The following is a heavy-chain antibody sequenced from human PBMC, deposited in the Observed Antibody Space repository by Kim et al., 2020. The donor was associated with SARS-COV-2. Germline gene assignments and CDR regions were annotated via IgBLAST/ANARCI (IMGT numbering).Heavy chain of an antibody. J-gene: IGHJ4*02. Sequence: YYSECTYSNPPLKSRVTISVDTSKNQFSLKLSSVTAADTAVYYCARDEDYWGQGTLVTVSS. V-gene: IGHV4-31*02. CDR2: YYSECT. CDR3: ARDEDY.